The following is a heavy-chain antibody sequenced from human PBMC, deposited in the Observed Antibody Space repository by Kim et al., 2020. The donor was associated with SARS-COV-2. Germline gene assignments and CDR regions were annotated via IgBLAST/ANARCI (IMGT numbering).Heavy chain of an antibody. CDR1: GGSISSYY. CDR2: IYYSGST. D-gene: IGHD3-22*01. CDR3: ATNYYDSSGYYYWAPYYYGMDV. V-gene: IGHV4-59*08. J-gene: IGHJ6*02. Sequence: SETLSLTCTVSGGSISSYYWSWIRQPPGKGLEWIGYIYYSGSTNYNPSLKSRVTISVDTSKNQFSLKLSSVTAADTAVYYCATNYYDSSGYYYWAPYYYGMDVWGQGTTVTVSS.